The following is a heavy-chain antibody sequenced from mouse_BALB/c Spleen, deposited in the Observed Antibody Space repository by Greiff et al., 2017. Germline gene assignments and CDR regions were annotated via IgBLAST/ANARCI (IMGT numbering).Heavy chain of an antibody. CDR2: ISDGGSYT. CDR1: GFTFSDYY. D-gene: IGHD2-4*01. Sequence: EVKLVESGGGLVKPGGSLKLSCAASGFTFSDYYMYWVRQTPEKRLEWVATISDGGSYTYYPDSVKGRFTISRDNAKNNLYLQMSSLKSEDTAMYYCARDGGITAVGYAMDYWGQGTSVTVSS. CDR3: ARDGGITAVGYAMDY. V-gene: IGHV5-4*02. J-gene: IGHJ4*01.